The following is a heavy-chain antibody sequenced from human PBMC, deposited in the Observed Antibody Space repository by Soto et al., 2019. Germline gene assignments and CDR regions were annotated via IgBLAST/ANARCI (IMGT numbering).Heavy chain of an antibody. CDR1: GGSISSGGYY. D-gene: IGHD6-13*01. Sequence: PSETLSLTCTVSGGSISSGGYYWSWIRQHPGKGLEWIGSIYYSGSTYYNPSLKSRVTISVDTSKNQFSLKLSSVTAADTAVYYCARAQSSFSSWYYWFDPWGQGTLVTVSS. CDR2: IYYSGST. J-gene: IGHJ5*02. CDR3: ARAQSSFSSWYYWFDP. V-gene: IGHV4-39*01.